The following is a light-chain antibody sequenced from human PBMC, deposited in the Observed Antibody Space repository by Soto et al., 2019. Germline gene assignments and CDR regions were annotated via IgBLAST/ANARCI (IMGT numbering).Light chain of an antibody. J-gene: IGKJ1*01. CDR2: DAS. CDR1: QSISSW. V-gene: IGKV1-5*01. CDR3: QQYNSYST. Sequence: DIQMTQSPSTLSASVGDRVTITCRASQSISSWLAWYQQKPGKAPKLLIYDASSLESGVPSRFSGSGSGTEFTLTISSRQPDDVATYYCQQYNSYSTFGQGTKVEIK.